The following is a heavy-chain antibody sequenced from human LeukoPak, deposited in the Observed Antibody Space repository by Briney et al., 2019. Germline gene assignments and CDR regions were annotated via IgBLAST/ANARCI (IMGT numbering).Heavy chain of an antibody. Sequence: SETLSLTCTVSGGSISSYYWSWIRQPPGKGLEWIGYIYYSGSTNYNPSLKSRVTISVDTSKNQFSLKLSSVTAADTAVYYCARGDDYGDYARDMSLDYWGQGTLVTVSS. J-gene: IGHJ4*02. D-gene: IGHD4-17*01. CDR1: GGSISSYY. CDR3: ARGDDYGDYARDMSLDY. CDR2: IYYSGST. V-gene: IGHV4-59*08.